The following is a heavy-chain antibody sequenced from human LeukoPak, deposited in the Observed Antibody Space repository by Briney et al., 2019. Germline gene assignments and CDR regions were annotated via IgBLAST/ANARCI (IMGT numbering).Heavy chain of an antibody. CDR3: ARILSSRRVYWFDP. CDR2: IYHSGST. Sequence: SETLSLTCAVSGGSISSGGHSWSWIRQPPGKGLEWIGYIYHSGSTYYNPPLKSRVTISVDRSKNQFSLKLSSVTAADTAVYYCARILSSRRVYWFDPWGQGTLVTVSS. J-gene: IGHJ5*02. CDR1: GGSISSGGHS. V-gene: IGHV4-30-2*01. D-gene: IGHD6-6*01.